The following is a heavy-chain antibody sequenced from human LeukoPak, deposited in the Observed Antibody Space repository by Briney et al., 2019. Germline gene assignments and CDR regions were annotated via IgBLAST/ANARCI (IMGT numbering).Heavy chain of an antibody. D-gene: IGHD3-22*01. J-gene: IGHJ3*01. V-gene: IGHV3-7*01. CDR3: ARACYYDSSGYCHDAFDV. CDR2: IKQDGSEK. Sequence: GGSLRLSCAASGFTFSSYWMSWVRQAPGKGLEWVANIKQDGSEKYYVDSVKGRSTISRDNAKNSLYLQMNSLRAEDTAVYYCARACYYDSSGYCHDAFDVWGQGTMVTVSS. CDR1: GFTFSSYW.